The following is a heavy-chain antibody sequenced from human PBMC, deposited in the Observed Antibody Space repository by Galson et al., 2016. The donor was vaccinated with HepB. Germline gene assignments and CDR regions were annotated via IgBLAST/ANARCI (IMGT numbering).Heavy chain of an antibody. CDR1: GFTFSRHW. Sequence: SLRLSCAASGFTFSRHWVHWARQAPGKGLVWVSRINSDGSNTNYADSVKGRFTISRDNAKNTLYLQMNSLRAEDTAVYYCAREVVRGTDAFDIWGQGTMVTVSS. CDR3: AREVVRGTDAFDI. CDR2: INSDGSNT. D-gene: IGHD3-10*01. J-gene: IGHJ3*02. V-gene: IGHV3-74*01.